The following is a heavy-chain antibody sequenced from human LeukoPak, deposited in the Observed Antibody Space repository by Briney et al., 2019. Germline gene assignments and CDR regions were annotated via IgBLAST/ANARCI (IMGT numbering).Heavy chain of an antibody. CDR1: GFTFSDYY. V-gene: IGHV3-11*04. D-gene: IGHD3-3*01. CDR3: ARDFAATLLLEWSTPFDY. Sequence: GGSLRLSCAASGFTFSDYYMSWIRQAPGKGLEWVSYISSSGSTIYYADSVKGRFTISRDNAKNSLYLQMNSLRAEDTAVYYCARDFAATLLLEWSTPFDYWGQGTLVTVSS. J-gene: IGHJ4*02. CDR2: ISSSGSTI.